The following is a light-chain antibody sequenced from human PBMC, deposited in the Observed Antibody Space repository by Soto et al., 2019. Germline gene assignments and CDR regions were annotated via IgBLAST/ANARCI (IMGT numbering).Light chain of an antibody. V-gene: IGKV3-20*01. CDR2: AAT. CDR1: QSVADSY. J-gene: IGKJ1*01. Sequence: EVVLTQSPGTLSLSPGERATLSCRASQSVADSYLASYQQKPGRAPRLLFYAATRRATGIPDRLSGSGSGTDFTLTISTLEPDDFAVYYCHNFGSSPETFGQGTKVE. CDR3: HNFGSSPET.